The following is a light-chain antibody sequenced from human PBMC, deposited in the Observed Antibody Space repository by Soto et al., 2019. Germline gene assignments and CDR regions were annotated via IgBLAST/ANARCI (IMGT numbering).Light chain of an antibody. J-gene: IGKJ1*01. CDR1: KSVTSI. CDR3: QQRYNWPPWT. Sequence: EIVFTESPATMYLSPRDTATLSCSASKSVTSIFAWYQHKLGQAPRLLIYDASNRAPGVPARFSGSGSGTDFTLTISSLEPEDFAVYYCQQRYNWPPWTFGQGTKVDIK. V-gene: IGKV3-11*01. CDR2: DAS.